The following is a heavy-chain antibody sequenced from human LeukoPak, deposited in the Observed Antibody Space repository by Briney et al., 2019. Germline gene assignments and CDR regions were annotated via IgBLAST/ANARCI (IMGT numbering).Heavy chain of an antibody. CDR2: IRYDGSNK. CDR3: AREGYSYGQPGYYMDV. J-gene: IGHJ6*03. D-gene: IGHD5-18*01. V-gene: IGHV3-30*02. CDR1: GFTFSSYG. Sequence: GGSLRLSCAASGFTFSSYGMHWVRQAPGKGLEWVAFIRYDGSNKYYADSVKGRFTISRDNSKNTLYLQMNSLRAEDTAVYYCAREGYSYGQPGYYMDVWGKGTTVTVSS.